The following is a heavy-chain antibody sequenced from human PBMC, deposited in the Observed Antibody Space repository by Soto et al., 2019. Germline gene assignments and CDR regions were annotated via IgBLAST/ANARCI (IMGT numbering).Heavy chain of an antibody. V-gene: IGHV4-39*01. CDR3: ATTRGLAVGGSFDY. D-gene: IGHD3-10*01. CDR1: NDSIRSGTYY. CDR2: LSYLGTT. Sequence: SETLSLTCTVSNDSIRSGTYYWAWIRQPPGRGLEWMGSLSYLGTTDYNPSLKSRVTISKDASKNQFSLKLTSVTAADTAFYYCATTRGLAVGGSFDYWGQGMLVTVSS. J-gene: IGHJ4*02.